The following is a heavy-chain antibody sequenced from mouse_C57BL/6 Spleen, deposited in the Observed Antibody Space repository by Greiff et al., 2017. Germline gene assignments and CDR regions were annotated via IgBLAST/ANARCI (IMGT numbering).Heavy chain of an antibody. Sequence: QVQLQQSGAELVWPGASVTLSCKASGYTFTDYEMHWVKQTPVHGLEWIGAIDPETGGTAYNQKFKGKAILTADKSSSTAYMELRSLTSEDSAVYYCTSYYSEEAWFAYWGQGTLVTVSA. CDR2: IDPETGGT. CDR3: TSYYSEEAWFAY. D-gene: IGHD2-12*01. V-gene: IGHV1-15*01. CDR1: GYTFTDYE. J-gene: IGHJ3*01.